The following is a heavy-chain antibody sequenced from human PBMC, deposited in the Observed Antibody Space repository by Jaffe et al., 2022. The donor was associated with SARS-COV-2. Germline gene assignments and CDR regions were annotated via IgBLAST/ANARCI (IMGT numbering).Heavy chain of an antibody. CDR1: GFTFDEYT. CDR3: AKLMRDDFWNGHSPMDV. V-gene: IGHV3-43*01. CDR2: INWHGDST. D-gene: IGHD3-3*01. Sequence: EKQLVESGGVVVQPGGSLRLSCAASGFTFDEYTMHWVRQAPGKGLEWVSFINWHGDSTSYADSVKGRFTISRDNSKNSLYLQMNSLRTEDSALYYCAKLMRDDFWNGHSPMDVWGQGTTVTVSS. J-gene: IGHJ6*02.